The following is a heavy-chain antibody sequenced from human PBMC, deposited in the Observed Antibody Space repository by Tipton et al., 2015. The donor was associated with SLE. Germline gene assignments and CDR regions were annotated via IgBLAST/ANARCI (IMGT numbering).Heavy chain of an antibody. D-gene: IGHD4-17*01. CDR3: ARDSNGDYVEAFDI. J-gene: IGHJ3*02. CDR1: GDSISDYY. Sequence: TLSLTCTVSGDSISDYYWSWIRQPPGKGLEWIGYIYYSGSTNYNPSLKSRVTISVDTSKNQFSLKLSSVTAADTAVYYCARDSNGDYVEAFDIWGQGTMVTVSS. V-gene: IGHV4-59*01. CDR2: IYYSGST.